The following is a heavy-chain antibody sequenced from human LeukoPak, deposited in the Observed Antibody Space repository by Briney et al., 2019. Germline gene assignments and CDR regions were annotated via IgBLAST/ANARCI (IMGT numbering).Heavy chain of an antibody. CDR3: ARDPGDCSSTSCYPYNWFDP. D-gene: IGHD2-2*01. Sequence: SVKVSCKASGGTFSSYAISWVRQAPGQGLEWMGRIIPILGIANYAQKFQGRVAITADKSTSTAYMELSSLRSEDTAVYYCARDPGDCSSTSCYPYNWFDPWGQGTLVTVSS. J-gene: IGHJ5*02. V-gene: IGHV1-69*04. CDR2: IIPILGIA. CDR1: GGTFSSYA.